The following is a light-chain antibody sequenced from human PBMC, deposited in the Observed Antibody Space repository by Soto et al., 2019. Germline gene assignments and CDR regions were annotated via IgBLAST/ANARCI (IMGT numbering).Light chain of an antibody. CDR3: QQYGTSAIT. Sequence: ELVLTQSPDTLSLSPGERATLSCRASQTVSSTYLTWFQQQPGQAPRLLIYGTSSRATGVPDRFSASGSGTDFTLTISRLKPEDFAVYYCQQYGTSAITFGQGTRLEIK. CDR2: GTS. CDR1: QTVSSTY. V-gene: IGKV3-20*01. J-gene: IGKJ5*01.